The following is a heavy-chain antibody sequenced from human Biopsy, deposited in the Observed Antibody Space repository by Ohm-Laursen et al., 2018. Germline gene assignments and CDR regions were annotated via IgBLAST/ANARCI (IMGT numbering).Heavy chain of an antibody. J-gene: IGHJ3*01. V-gene: IGHV4-39*01. D-gene: IGHD4-17*01. Sequence: SETLSLTCSVSDGSINSNDYYWGWIRQAPGKGLEWLGSVHYCGATYYNPPLTSRATISVDPAKKQFFLKLRFAPAADTAVYYFARPLRGGEYEGFDLWGPGTMVSVSP. CDR3: ARPLRGGEYEGFDL. CDR2: VHYCGAT. CDR1: DGSINSNDYY.